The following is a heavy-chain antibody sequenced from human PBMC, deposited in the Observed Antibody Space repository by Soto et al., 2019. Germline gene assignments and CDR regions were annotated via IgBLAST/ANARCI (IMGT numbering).Heavy chain of an antibody. D-gene: IGHD3-3*01. V-gene: IGHV3-7*01. CDR1: GFTFSSYW. CDR3: ARGWITIFGVAPLYGMDV. Sequence: EVQVVESGGGLVQPGGSLRLSCAASGFTFSSYWMSWVRQAPGKGLEWLANIKQDENQKYYVDSVKGRFTISGDSAKNSLFLIMDSLRVEDTAVYYCARGWITIFGVAPLYGMDVWGQGTTVTVSS. CDR2: IKQDENQK. J-gene: IGHJ6*02.